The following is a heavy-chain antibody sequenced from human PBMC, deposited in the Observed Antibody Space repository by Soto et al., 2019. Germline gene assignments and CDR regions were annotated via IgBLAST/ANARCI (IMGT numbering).Heavy chain of an antibody. V-gene: IGHV3-64D*06. D-gene: IGHD6-6*01. Sequence: EVQLVESGGDLVQPGGSLRLSCSASGFTFSYCAMHWVRQAPGKGLESVSTISSSGDTTYYADSVKGRFTISRDSSKNTLYLQMSSLRSEDTALYYCVKDRTYSTLSGRYEYWGQGTLVTVSS. CDR3: VKDRTYSTLSGRYEY. J-gene: IGHJ4*02. CDR2: ISSSGDTT. CDR1: GFTFSYCA.